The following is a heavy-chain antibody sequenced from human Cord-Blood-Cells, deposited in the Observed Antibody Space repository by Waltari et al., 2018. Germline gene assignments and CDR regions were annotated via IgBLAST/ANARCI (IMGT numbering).Heavy chain of an antibody. CDR2: IYSGGST. Sequence: EVQLVESGGGLIQPGGSLRLSCAASGFSVSSHYMRWVRQAPGKGLEWVSVIYSGGSTYYADSVKGQFTISRDNSKNTLYLQMNSLRAEDTAVYYCAREFYSGSYYFDYWGQGTLVTVSS. D-gene: IGHD1-26*01. CDR1: GFSVSSHY. J-gene: IGHJ4*02. V-gene: IGHV3-53*01. CDR3: AREFYSGSYYFDY.